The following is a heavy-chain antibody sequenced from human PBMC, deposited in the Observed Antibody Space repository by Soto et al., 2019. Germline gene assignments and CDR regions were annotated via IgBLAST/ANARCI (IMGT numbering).Heavy chain of an antibody. Sequence: SETLSLTCAVYGGSFSGYYWSWIRQPPGKGLEWIGEINHSGSTNYNPSLKSRVTISVDTSKNQFSLKLSSVTAADTAVYYCARGRQQWLVRGVLDYWGQGTLVTVSS. D-gene: IGHD6-19*01. V-gene: IGHV4-34*01. CDR3: ARGRQQWLVRGVLDY. CDR1: GGSFSGYY. J-gene: IGHJ4*02. CDR2: INHSGST.